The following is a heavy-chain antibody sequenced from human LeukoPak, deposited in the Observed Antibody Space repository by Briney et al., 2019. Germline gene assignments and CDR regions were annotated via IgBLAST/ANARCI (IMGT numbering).Heavy chain of an antibody. Sequence: GASVTVSCKASGYTFTSYGISWVRQAPGQGLEWMGWISAYNGNTNYAQKLQGRVTMTTDTSTSTAYMELRSLRSDDTAVYYCARWGRDYSNYGDFDYWGQGTLVTVSS. CDR1: GYTFTSYG. J-gene: IGHJ4*02. CDR2: ISAYNGNT. CDR3: ARWGRDYSNYGDFDY. D-gene: IGHD4-11*01. V-gene: IGHV1-18*01.